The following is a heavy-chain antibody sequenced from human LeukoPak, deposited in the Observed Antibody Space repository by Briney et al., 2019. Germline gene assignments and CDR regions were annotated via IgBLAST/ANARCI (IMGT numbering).Heavy chain of an antibody. CDR1: GFTFSSYA. CDR3: ARGHSGSSLFDY. Sequence: GRSLRLSCAASGFTFSSYAMHWVRQAPGKGLEWVAVISYDGSNKYYADSVKGRFTISRDNSKNTLYLQMNSLRAEDTAVYYCARGHSGSSLFDYWGQGTLVTVSS. D-gene: IGHD1-26*01. CDR2: ISYDGSNK. V-gene: IGHV3-30*04. J-gene: IGHJ4*02.